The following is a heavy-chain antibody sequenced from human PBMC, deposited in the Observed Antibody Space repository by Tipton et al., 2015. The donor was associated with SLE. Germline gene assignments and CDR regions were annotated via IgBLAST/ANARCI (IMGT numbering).Heavy chain of an antibody. Sequence: SLRLSCAASGFTFDDYAMHWVRQAPGKGLEWVSGLSWNSGSIGYADFVKGRFTISRDNAKNSLYLQMNSLRAEDTALYYCTKDIVALPGFGMDVWGQGTTVTVSS. V-gene: IGHV3-9*01. CDR1: GFTFDDYA. CDR3: TKDIVALPGFGMDV. CDR2: LSWNSGSI. D-gene: IGHD2-21*01. J-gene: IGHJ6*02.